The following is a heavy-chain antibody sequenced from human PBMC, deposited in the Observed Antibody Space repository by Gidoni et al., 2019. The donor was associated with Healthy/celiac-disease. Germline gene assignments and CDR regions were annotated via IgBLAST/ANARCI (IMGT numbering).Heavy chain of an antibody. J-gene: IGHJ5*02. CDR3: ARAQYCSGGSCSNWFDT. CDR2: IYYSGST. Sequence: QVQLQESGPGLVKPSQTLSLTCTVSGGSISSGGYYWSWIRQHPGKGLEWIGYIYYSGSTYYNPSLKSRVTISVDTSKNQFSLKLSSVTAADTAVYYCARAQYCSGGSCSNWFDTWGQGTLVTVSS. V-gene: IGHV4-31*03. D-gene: IGHD2-15*01. CDR1: GGSISSGGYY.